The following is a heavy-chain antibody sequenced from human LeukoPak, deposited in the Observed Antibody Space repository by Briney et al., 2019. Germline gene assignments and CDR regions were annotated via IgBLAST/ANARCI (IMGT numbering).Heavy chain of an antibody. Sequence: GGSLRLSCAASGFTFSSYEMNWVRQAPGKGLEWVSYISSSGSTIYYADSVKGRFTISRDNAKNSLYLQMNSLRAEDTAVYYCAREGTYSSSWYRSLYYYYYYMDVWGKGTTVTISS. V-gene: IGHV3-48*03. CDR3: AREGTYSSSWYRSLYYYYYYMDV. CDR1: GFTFSSYE. CDR2: ISSSGSTI. J-gene: IGHJ6*03. D-gene: IGHD6-13*01.